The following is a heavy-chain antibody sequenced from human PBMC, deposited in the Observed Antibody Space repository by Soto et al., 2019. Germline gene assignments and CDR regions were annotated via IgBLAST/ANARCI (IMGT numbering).Heavy chain of an antibody. Sequence: QVQLVESGGGVVQPGRSLRLSCAASGFTFSSYGMHWVRQAPGKGLEWVAVISYDGSNKYYADSVKGRFTISRDNSKNTLYLQMNSLRAEDTAVYYCAKVRQDYGDWYFDLWGRGTLVTVSS. CDR2: ISYDGSNK. CDR1: GFTFSSYG. V-gene: IGHV3-30*18. D-gene: IGHD4-17*01. J-gene: IGHJ2*01. CDR3: AKVRQDYGDWYFDL.